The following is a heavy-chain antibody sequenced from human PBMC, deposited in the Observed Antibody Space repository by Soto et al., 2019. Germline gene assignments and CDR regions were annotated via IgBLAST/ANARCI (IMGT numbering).Heavy chain of an antibody. CDR2: INPDGSAT. V-gene: IGHV3-74*03. CDR3: ARVKSESYDWFDP. Sequence: EVQLVESGGGLVQPGGSLRLSCAASGFTFSYYWMHWVRQAPGKGLVWVSRINPDGSATTYTDSVKGRFTISRDNARNTLYLQMNSLSAEDTAVYYCARVKSESYDWFDPWGQGTLVTVSS. D-gene: IGHD1-26*01. CDR1: GFTFSYYW. J-gene: IGHJ5*02.